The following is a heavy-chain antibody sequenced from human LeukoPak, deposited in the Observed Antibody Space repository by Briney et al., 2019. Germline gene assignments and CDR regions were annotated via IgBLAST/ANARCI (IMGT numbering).Heavy chain of an antibody. J-gene: IGHJ4*02. CDR2: INPNSGGT. V-gene: IGHV1-2*02. D-gene: IGHD5-12*01. Sequence: GASXKVSCKASGYTFTCYYMHWVRQAPGQGNEWMGWINPNSGGTNYAQKFQGRVTMTRDRYISTAYMELSRLRSDDTAVYYCARETTSGYEPQFDYWGQGTLVTVSS. CDR3: ARETTSGYEPQFDY. CDR1: GYTFTCYY.